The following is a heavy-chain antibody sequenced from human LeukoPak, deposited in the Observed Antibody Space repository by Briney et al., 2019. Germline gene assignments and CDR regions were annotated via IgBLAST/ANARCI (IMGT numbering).Heavy chain of an antibody. CDR1: GYTFTSYD. Sequence: GASVTVSCKASGYTFTSYDINWVRQATGQGLEWMGWMNPNSGNTGYAQKFQGRVTMTRNTSISTAYMELSSLRSEDTAVYYCARGVGDFWSGYYLWYYYYYMDVWGKGTTVTVSS. J-gene: IGHJ6*03. V-gene: IGHV1-8*01. CDR3: ARGVGDFWSGYYLWYYYYYMDV. D-gene: IGHD3-3*01. CDR2: MNPNSGNT.